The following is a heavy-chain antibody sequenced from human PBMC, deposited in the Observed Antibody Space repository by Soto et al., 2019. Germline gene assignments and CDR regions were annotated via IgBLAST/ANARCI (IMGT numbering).Heavy chain of an antibody. CDR1: GFTFSSYA. J-gene: IGHJ4*02. CDR2: ISGSGGST. CDR3: AKGPLITMIVVVISPFDY. V-gene: IGHV3-23*01. D-gene: IGHD3-22*01. Sequence: PGGSLRLSCAASGFTFSSYAMSWVRQAPGKGLEWVSAISGSGGSTYYADSVKGRFTISRDNSKNTLYLQMNSLRAEDTAVYYCAKGPLITMIVVVISPFDYWGQGTLVTVSS.